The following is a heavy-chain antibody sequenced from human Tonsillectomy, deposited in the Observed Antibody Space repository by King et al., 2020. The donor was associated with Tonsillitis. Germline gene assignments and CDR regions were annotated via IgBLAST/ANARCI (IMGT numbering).Heavy chain of an antibody. D-gene: IGHD3-22*01. CDR2: IWYDVSNK. CDR3: EREYYYDTQGWDY. CDR1: GFTFSNYV. Sequence: VQLVQSGGGVVQPGRSLRLSCAASGFTFSNYVMHWVRQAPGKGLEWVAVIWYDVSNKYYADSVKGRFTISRDNSKNTLYLQMNSLRAEDTAVYYCEREYYYDTQGWDYWGQGTLVTVSS. V-gene: IGHV3-33*01. J-gene: IGHJ4*02.